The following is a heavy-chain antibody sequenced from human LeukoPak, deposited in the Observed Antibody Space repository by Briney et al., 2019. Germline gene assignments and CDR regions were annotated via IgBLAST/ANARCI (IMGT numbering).Heavy chain of an antibody. J-gene: IGHJ4*02. CDR3: ARQTGSGLFILP. V-gene: IGHV4-39*01. Sequence: SETPSLTCTVSGVSISSSNSYWGWIRQPPGEGLGWIGSIYYSGNTYYNASLKSQVSISIDTSKNQFSLRLTSVTAADTAVYYCARQTGSGLFILPGGQGTLVTVSS. CDR2: IYYSGNT. CDR1: GVSISSSNSY. D-gene: IGHD3/OR15-3a*01.